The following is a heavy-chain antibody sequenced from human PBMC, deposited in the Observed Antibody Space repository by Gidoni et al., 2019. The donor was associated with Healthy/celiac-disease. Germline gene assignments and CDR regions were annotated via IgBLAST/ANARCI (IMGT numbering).Heavy chain of an antibody. J-gene: IGHJ4*02. CDR1: GFTFDDYA. D-gene: IGHD3-22*01. V-gene: IGHV3-9*01. CDR3: AKGGPDYYDSSGPTCFDY. CDR2: ISWNGGSI. Sequence: EVQLVESGGGLVQPGRSLRLSCAASGFTFDDYAMHLVRQAPGKGLEWVSGISWNGGSIGYADSVKGRFTISRDNAKNSLYLQMNSLRAEDTALYYCAKGGPDYYDSSGPTCFDYWGQGTLVTVSS.